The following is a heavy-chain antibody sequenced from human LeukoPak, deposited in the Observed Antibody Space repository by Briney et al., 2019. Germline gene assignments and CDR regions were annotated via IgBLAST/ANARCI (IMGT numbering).Heavy chain of an antibody. CDR1: GGTFSSYA. V-gene: IGHV1-69*13. D-gene: IGHD2-2*01. J-gene: IGHJ6*02. CDR2: IIPIFGTA. CDR3: AGGDANIVVVPAARASYYGMDV. Sequence: SVKVSCKASGGTFSSYAISWVRQAPGQGLEWMGGIIPIFGTANYAQKFQGRVTITADESTSTAYMELSSLRSEDTAVYYCAGGDANIVVVPAARASYYGMDVWGQGTTVTVSS.